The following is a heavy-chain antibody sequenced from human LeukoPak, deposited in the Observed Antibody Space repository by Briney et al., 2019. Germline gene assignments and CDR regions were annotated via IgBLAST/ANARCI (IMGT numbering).Heavy chain of an antibody. CDR3: AKGPSPENDSSSWYRRLTISGYWYFDL. Sequence: GGSLRLSRAASGFTFSSYAMSWVRQAPGKGLEWVSAISGSGGSTYYADSAKGRFTISRDNSKNTLYLQMNSLRAEDTAVYYCAKGPSPENDSSSWYRRLTISGYWYFDLWGRGTLVTVSS. J-gene: IGHJ2*01. CDR1: GFTFSSYA. CDR2: ISGSGGST. D-gene: IGHD6-13*01. V-gene: IGHV3-23*01.